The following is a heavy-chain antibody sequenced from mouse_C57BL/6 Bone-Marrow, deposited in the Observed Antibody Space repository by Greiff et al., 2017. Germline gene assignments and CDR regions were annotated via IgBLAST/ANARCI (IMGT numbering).Heavy chain of an antibody. CDR3: CRSNYGYFDV. Sequence: VQLQQPGAELVKPGASVKLSCKASGYTFTSYWMHWVKQRPGQGLEWIGMIHPNSGSTNYNEKFKSKATLTVDKSSSTAYMQLSSLTSEDSAVYYCCRSNYGYFDVWGTGTTVTVSS. D-gene: IGHD2-5*01. V-gene: IGHV1-64*01. CDR1: GYTFTSYW. J-gene: IGHJ1*03. CDR2: IHPNSGST.